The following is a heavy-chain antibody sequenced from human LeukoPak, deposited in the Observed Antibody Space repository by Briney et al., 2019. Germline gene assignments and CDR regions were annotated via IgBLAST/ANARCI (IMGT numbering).Heavy chain of an antibody. D-gene: IGHD2-15*01. Sequence: SVKVSCKASGGTFSSYAISWVRQAPGQGLEWMGRIIPILGIANYAQKFQGRVTMTTDTSTNTAYMELRSLRSDDTAVYYCARGDCSGDSCYLPEYFQHWGQGTLVTVSS. CDR2: IIPILGIA. CDR1: GGTFSSYA. V-gene: IGHV1-69*04. J-gene: IGHJ1*01. CDR3: ARGDCSGDSCYLPEYFQH.